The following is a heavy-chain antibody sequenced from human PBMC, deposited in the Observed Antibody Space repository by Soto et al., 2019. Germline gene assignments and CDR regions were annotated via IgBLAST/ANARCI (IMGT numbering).Heavy chain of an antibody. Sequence: XGSLRLSCSSSVCTFSNYAMHCVRQAPGKGLEYVSAISSNGGSTHYADSVKGRFTISRDNSKNTLYLHMSSLRVDDTAMYYCVAEQSITARPACWGQGTRVTVS. D-gene: IGHD6-6*01. CDR3: VAEQSITARPAC. J-gene: IGHJ4*02. V-gene: IGHV3-64D*06. CDR2: ISSNGGST. CDR1: VCTFSNYA.